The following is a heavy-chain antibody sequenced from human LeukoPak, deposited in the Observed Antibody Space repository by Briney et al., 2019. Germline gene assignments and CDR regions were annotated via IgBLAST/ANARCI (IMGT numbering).Heavy chain of an antibody. V-gene: IGHV3-43*01. Sequence: GGSLRLSCSASGFTFAEYSMHWVRQAPGKGLEWVSVIDRNGGAIQYADSVKGRFIISRDNSKNSLYLQMNSLRTEDTALYYCTKEHSSGWPTIDCWGQGTLVTVSS. J-gene: IGHJ4*02. CDR1: GFTFAEYS. CDR3: TKEHSSGWPTIDC. CDR2: IDRNGGAI. D-gene: IGHD6-19*01.